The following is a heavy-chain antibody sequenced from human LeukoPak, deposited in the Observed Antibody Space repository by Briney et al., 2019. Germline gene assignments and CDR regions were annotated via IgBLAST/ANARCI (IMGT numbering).Heavy chain of an antibody. Sequence: GASVKVSCKASGYTFTGYFIHWVRQAPGQGLEWMGWINTNSGGTNYAQKFQGRVTMTRDTSISTAYMELSRLRSDDTAVYYCAISDYGGKSPPLDYWGQGTLVTVSS. D-gene: IGHD4-23*01. CDR1: GYTFTGYF. CDR2: INTNSGGT. CDR3: AISDYGGKSPPLDY. J-gene: IGHJ4*02. V-gene: IGHV1-2*02.